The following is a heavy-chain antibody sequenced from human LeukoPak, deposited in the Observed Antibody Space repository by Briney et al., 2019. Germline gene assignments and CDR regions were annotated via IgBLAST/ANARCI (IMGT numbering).Heavy chain of an antibody. D-gene: IGHD3-16*02. V-gene: IGHV3-23*01. CDR3: AKPPRPDDYVWGSYRYSDAFDI. CDR2: ISGSGGST. J-gene: IGHJ3*02. CDR1: GCTFSSYA. Sequence: GGSLRLSCAASGCTFSSYAMSWARQAPGKGLEWVSAISGSGGSTYYADSVKGRFTISRDNSKNTLYLQMNSLRAEDTAVYYCAKPPRPDDYVWGSYRYSDAFDIWGQGTMVTVSS.